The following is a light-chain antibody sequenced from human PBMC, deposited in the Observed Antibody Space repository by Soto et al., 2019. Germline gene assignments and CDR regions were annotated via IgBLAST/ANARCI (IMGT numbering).Light chain of an antibody. CDR3: QQRTRWPMT. CDR1: QNLHSF. J-gene: IGKJ5*01. V-gene: IGKV3-11*01. CDR2: DGS. Sequence: EIVVTQSPATRSVSPXERVTLSCRASQNLHSFLNWYQQRPGQAPRPLIYDGSKRAAGVPDRISGDGSGTDYTLTISSLEPEDFAVYYCQQRTRWPMTFGQGTRLEI.